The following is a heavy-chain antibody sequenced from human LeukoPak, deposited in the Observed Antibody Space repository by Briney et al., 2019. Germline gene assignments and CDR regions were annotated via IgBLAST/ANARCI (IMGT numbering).Heavy chain of an antibody. D-gene: IGHD6-19*01. CDR1: GDSMNNYF. V-gene: IGHV4-4*07. Sequence: SETLSLTCTVSGDSMNNYFWSWIRQPAGKGLEWIGRIFATGNTNYNPSLKSRVTMSVDTSKNQFSLDLSSVTAADTAVYFCAREGVAVAGRGLDYWGQGTLVTVSS. CDR2: IFATGNT. J-gene: IGHJ4*02. CDR3: AREGVAVAGRGLDY.